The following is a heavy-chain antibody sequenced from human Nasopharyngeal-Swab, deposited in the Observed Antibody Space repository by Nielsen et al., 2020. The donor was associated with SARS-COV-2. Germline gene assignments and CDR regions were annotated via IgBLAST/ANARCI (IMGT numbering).Heavy chain of an antibody. J-gene: IGHJ3*02. V-gene: IGHV1-18*01. CDR1: GYTFISYG. CDR2: ISAYNGNT. CDR3: ARARYDSSGYYYVLDAFDI. D-gene: IGHD3-22*01. Sequence: ASVKVSCKASGYTFISYGISWVRQAPGQGLEWMGWISAYNGNTNYAQKLQGRVTMTTDTSTSTAYMELRSLRSDDTAVYYCARARYDSSGYYYVLDAFDIWGQGTMVTVSS.